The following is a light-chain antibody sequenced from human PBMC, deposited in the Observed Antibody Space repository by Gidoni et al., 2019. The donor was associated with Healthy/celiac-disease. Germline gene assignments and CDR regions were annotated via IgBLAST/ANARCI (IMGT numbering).Light chain of an antibody. CDR3: QPYGSSPYT. J-gene: IGKJ2*01. CDR2: GAS. V-gene: IGKV3-20*01. CDR1: QSVSSSY. Sequence: EIVLTQSPGTLSLSPGERATLSCRASQSVSSSYLACYQQNPGHAPRLLIYGASSRATVIPDRFSGSGSGTDFTLTISRLEPEDFALYYCQPYGSSPYTFGQGTQLELK.